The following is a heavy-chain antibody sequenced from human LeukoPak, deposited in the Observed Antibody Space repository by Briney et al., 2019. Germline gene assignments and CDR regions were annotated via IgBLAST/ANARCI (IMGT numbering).Heavy chain of an antibody. D-gene: IGHD3-10*01. CDR2: TYYRSKWYN. CDR1: GDSVSSNSAA. CDR3: ARDLTMVRGVIIDAFDI. J-gene: IGHJ3*02. V-gene: IGHV6-1*01. Sequence: SQTLSLTCAISGDSVSSNSAAWNWIRQSPSRGLEWLGRTYYRSKWYNDYAVSVKSRITINPDTSKNQFSLQLNSATPEDTAVYYCARDLTMVRGVIIDAFDIWGQGTMVTVSS.